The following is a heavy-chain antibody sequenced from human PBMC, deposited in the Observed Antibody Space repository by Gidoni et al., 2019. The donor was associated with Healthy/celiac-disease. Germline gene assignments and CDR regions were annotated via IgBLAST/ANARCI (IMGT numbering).Heavy chain of an antibody. V-gene: IGHV3-23*01. J-gene: IGHJ4*02. Sequence: EVQLLESRGCLVQPGGSLVPSCAASGFTFRSYAISWVRPATGKGLERVAAICGSGGSTYYADSVKCRFTISRDKSKNTLELQMNSQRAEDTAVYYCAKVGPHLRSWGQGTLVTVSS. CDR3: AKVGPHLRS. CDR2: ICGSGGST. CDR1: GFTFRSYA. D-gene: IGHD4-17*01.